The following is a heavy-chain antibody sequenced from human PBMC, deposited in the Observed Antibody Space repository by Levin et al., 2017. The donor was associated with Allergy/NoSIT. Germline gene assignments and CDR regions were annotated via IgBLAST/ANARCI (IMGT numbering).Heavy chain of an antibody. CDR1: GFSSSTYA. CDR2: ISYDGSNK. J-gene: IGHJ4*02. V-gene: IGHV3-30*04. Sequence: LSLTCAASGFSSSTYAMHWVRQAPGKGLEWVAVISYDGSNKYYADSVKGRFTISRDNSKNTLYLQMNSLRAEDTAVYYCARDGGSYSEADYYFDYWGQGTLVTVSS. CDR3: ARDGGSYSEADYYFDY. D-gene: IGHD2-15*01.